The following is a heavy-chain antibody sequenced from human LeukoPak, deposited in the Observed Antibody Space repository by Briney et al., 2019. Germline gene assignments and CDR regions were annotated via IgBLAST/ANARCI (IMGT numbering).Heavy chain of an antibody. V-gene: IGHV3-53*01. CDR2: IYSGGHT. D-gene: IGHD1-26*01. Sequence: PGGSLRLSCVVSGFTVTSSYMSWVRQAPGKGLERVSVIYSGGHTDYADSVKGRFTISRDNSKNTLYLQMNSLRAEDTAVYYCAKDLEPGYGGSYYDYWGQGTLVTVSS. CDR1: GFTVTSSY. J-gene: IGHJ4*02. CDR3: AKDLEPGYGGSYYDY.